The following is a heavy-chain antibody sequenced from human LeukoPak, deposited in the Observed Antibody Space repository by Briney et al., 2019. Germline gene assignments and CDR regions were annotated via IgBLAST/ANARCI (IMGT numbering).Heavy chain of an antibody. Sequence: SETLSLTCTVSGRSISSYYWSWIRQPPGKGLEWIGYIYYSGSTNYNPSLKSRVTISVDTSKNQFSLKLSSVTAADTAVYYCARGGFFDWLPDAFDIWGQGTMVTVSS. CDR1: GRSISSYY. V-gene: IGHV4-59*01. D-gene: IGHD3-9*01. J-gene: IGHJ3*02. CDR3: ARGGFFDWLPDAFDI. CDR2: IYYSGST.